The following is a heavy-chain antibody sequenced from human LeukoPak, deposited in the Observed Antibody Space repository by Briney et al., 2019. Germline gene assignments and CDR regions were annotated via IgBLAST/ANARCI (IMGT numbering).Heavy chain of an antibody. V-gene: IGHV3-48*04. D-gene: IGHD6-13*01. CDR1: GFTFSSYS. CDR3: ARDYSSSWQRFDP. J-gene: IGHJ5*02. CDR2: ISSSGSTI. Sequence: GGSLRLSCTASGFTFSSYSMNWVRQAPGKGLEWVSYISSSGSTIYYADSVKGRFTISRDNAKNSLYLQMNSLRAEDTAVYYCARDYSSSWQRFDPWGQGTLVTVSS.